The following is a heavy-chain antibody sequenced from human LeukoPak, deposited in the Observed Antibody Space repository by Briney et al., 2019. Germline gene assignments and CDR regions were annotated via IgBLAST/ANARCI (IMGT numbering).Heavy chain of an antibody. V-gene: IGHV4-34*01. J-gene: IGHJ4*02. D-gene: IGHD6-19*01. CDR2: INHSGST. Sequence: PSETLSLTCAVYGGSFSGYYWSWIRQPPGKGLEWIGEINHSGSTNYNPSLKSRVTISVDTSKNQFSLKLSSVTAADTAVYYCARGRRGWLIDYWGQGTLVTVPS. CDR1: GGSFSGYY. CDR3: ARGRRGWLIDY.